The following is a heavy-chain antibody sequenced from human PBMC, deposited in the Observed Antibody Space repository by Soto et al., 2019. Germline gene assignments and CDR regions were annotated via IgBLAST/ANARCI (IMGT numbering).Heavy chain of an antibody. D-gene: IGHD4-17*01. CDR3: ARRLNDYGDTWYFDL. J-gene: IGHJ2*01. V-gene: IGHV4-39*01. Sequence: SETLSLTCTVSGGSISSSSYYWGWIRQPPGKGLEWIGSIYYSGSTYYNPSLKSRVTISVDTSKNQFSLKLSSVTAADTAVYYCARRLNDYGDTWYFDLWGRGTLVTVSS. CDR1: GGSISSSSYY. CDR2: IYYSGST.